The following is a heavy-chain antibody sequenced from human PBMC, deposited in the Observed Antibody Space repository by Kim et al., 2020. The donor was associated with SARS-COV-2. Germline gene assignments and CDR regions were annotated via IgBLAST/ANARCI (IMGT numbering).Heavy chain of an antibody. J-gene: IGHJ3*02. Sequence: ASVKVSCKASGYTFTSYYMHWVRQAPGQGLEWMGIINPSGGSTSYAQKFHGRVTMTRDTSTSTVYMELSSLRSEDTAVYYCAQGNCSGGSCLAFDIWGQGTMVTVSS. CDR2: INPSGGST. CDR1: GYTFTSYY. D-gene: IGHD2-15*01. V-gene: IGHV1-46*01. CDR3: AQGNCSGGSCLAFDI.